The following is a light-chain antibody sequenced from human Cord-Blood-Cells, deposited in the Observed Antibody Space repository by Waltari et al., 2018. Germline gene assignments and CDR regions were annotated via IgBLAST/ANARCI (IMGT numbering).Light chain of an antibody. J-gene: IGLJ3*02. CDR2: KDS. CDR1: ALPKQY. CDR3: QSADSSGTYV. Sequence: SSELTQPPSVSVSPGQTARITCSGDALPKQYAYWYQQKPGQAPGLVIYKDSERPYGIPERFSGSSSGNTVTLTISGVQAEDEADYYCQSADSSGTYVFGGGTKLTVL. V-gene: IGLV3-25*03.